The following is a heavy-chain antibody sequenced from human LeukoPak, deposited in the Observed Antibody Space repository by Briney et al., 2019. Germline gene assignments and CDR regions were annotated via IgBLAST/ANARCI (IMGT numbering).Heavy chain of an antibody. J-gene: IGHJ4*02. V-gene: IGHV3-30-3*01. D-gene: IGHD6-13*01. Sequence: GGSLRLSCAASGFTFSSYAMHWVRQAPGKGLEWVAVISYDGSNKYYADSVKGRFTISRDNSKNTLYLQVNSLRAEDTAVYYCAREGSSSWYFDYWGQGTLVTVSS. CDR1: GFTFSSYA. CDR3: AREGSSSWYFDY. CDR2: ISYDGSNK.